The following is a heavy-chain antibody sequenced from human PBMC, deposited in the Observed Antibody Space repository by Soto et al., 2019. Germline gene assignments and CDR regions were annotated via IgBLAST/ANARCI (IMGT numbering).Heavy chain of an antibody. D-gene: IGHD2-15*01. CDR3: ARRYCSGGSCYWAFDI. CDR2: IYPGDSDT. CDR1: GYSFTSYW. J-gene: IGHJ3*02. V-gene: IGHV5-51*01. Sequence: PGESLKISCKGSGYSFTSYWIGWVRQMPGKGLEWMGIIYPGDSDTRYSPSFQGQVTISADKSISTAYLQWSSLKASDTAMYYCARRYCSGGSCYWAFDIWGQGTMVTVSS.